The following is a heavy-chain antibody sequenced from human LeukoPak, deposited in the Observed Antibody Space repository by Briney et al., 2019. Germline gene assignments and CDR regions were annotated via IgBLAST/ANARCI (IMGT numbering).Heavy chain of an antibody. V-gene: IGHV4-39*07. CDR3: ARDITGSFDY. D-gene: IGHD1-14*01. CDR1: GDSISSSSYY. CDR2: IYYSGST. Sequence: SETLSLTCTVSGDSISSSSYYWGWIRQPAGKGLEWIGSIYYSGSTYYNPSLKSRVTISVDTSKNQFSLKLSSVTAADTAVYYCARDITGSFDYWGQGNLVTVSS. J-gene: IGHJ4*02.